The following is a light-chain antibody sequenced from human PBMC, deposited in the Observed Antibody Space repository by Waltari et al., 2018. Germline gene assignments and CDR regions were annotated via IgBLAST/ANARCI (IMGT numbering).Light chain of an antibody. Sequence: RASQTVSSYLXWYQQKPGQSAMLLLFYASNWATCIPARFSGSGSGTDFTLTISILEPEDFAVYYCQQRSNLPLTFSGGTRVEIK. J-gene: IGKJ4*01. CDR2: YAS. CDR1: QTVSSY. CDR3: QQRSNLPLT. V-gene: IGKV3-11*01.